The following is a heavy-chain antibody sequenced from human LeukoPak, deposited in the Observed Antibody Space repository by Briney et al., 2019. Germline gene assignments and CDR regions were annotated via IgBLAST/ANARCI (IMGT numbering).Heavy chain of an antibody. Sequence: ASVKVSCKASGYTFTSYYMHWVRQAPGQGLEWTGWLNPNSGGTNYAQKFQGRVTMTRDTSISTAYMELSRLRSDDTAVYYCARDLFCSSTSCYGYYGMDVWGQGTTVTVSS. J-gene: IGHJ6*02. V-gene: IGHV1-2*02. CDR3: ARDLFCSSTSCYGYYGMDV. CDR2: LNPNSGGT. D-gene: IGHD2-2*01. CDR1: GYTFTSYY.